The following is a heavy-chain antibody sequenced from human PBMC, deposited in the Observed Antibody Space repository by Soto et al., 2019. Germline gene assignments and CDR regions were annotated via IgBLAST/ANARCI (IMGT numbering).Heavy chain of an antibody. D-gene: IGHD3-9*01. CDR2: INHSGST. Sequence: QVQLQQWGAGLLKPSETLSLTCAVYGGSFSGYYWSWIRQPPGKGLEWIGEINHSGSTNYNPSLKSRVTISVDTSKNQFSLKLSSVTAADTAVYYCARRIIKVFSRPRDRAFDPWGQGTLVTVSS. CDR1: GGSFSGYY. V-gene: IGHV4-34*01. J-gene: IGHJ5*02. CDR3: ARRIIKVFSRPRDRAFDP.